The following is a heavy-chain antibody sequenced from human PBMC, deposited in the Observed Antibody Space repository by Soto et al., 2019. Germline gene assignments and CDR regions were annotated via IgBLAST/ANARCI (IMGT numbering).Heavy chain of an antibody. CDR3: ARDQDIVVMNYYYAMDV. CDR2: INSDGSST. D-gene: IGHD2-15*01. Sequence: GGSLRLSCAASGFTFSSYWMHWVRQAPGKGLVWVSRINSDGSSTSYADSVKGRFTISRDNARNSLYLQMNSLTAEDTAVYYCARDQDIVVMNYYYAMDVWGQGTTVTVSS. CDR1: GFTFSSYW. J-gene: IGHJ6*02. V-gene: IGHV3-74*01.